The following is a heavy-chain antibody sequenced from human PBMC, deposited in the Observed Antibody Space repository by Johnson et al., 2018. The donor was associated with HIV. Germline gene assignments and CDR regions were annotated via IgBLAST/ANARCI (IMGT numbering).Heavy chain of an antibody. CDR2: IHCNGGNT. Sequence: VQLVESGGGLIQPGGSLRLSCAVSEFTVSSNFMSWVRPAPGKGLAWVPGIHCNGGNTGYADSVTGRFTISRDNAKNSLELQMNSLRVEDTALYYSARDRGYGDAFEIWGQVTMVTVSS. CDR1: EFTVSSNF. V-gene: IGHV3-53*01. J-gene: IGHJ3*02. D-gene: IGHD5-18*01. CDR3: ARDRGYGDAFEI.